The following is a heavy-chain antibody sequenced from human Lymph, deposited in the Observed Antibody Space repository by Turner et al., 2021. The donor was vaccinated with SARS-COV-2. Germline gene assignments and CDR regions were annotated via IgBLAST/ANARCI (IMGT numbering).Heavy chain of an antibody. Sequence: QLQLQDSGPGLVKPSQTLSLPCTFPVASIVSGGSYWSWIRQHPGKGLEWIGYIYYSGSTDDNPSLKSRVTRSVDTSKNQFSLKLSSVTAADTAVYYCARDCCGGDCSPYYYYGMDVWGQGTTVTVSS. CDR2: IYYSGST. D-gene: IGHD2-21*02. J-gene: IGHJ6*02. V-gene: IGHV4-31*03. CDR3: ARDCCGGDCSPYYYYGMDV. CDR1: VASIVSGGSY.